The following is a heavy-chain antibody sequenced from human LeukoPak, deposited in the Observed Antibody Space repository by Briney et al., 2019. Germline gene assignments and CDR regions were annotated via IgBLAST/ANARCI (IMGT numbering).Heavy chain of an antibody. V-gene: IGHV1-2*02. J-gene: IGHJ6*02. CDR2: IYPNSGGT. CDR1: GYTFTDYY. Sequence: GASVKVSCKASGYTFTDYYMHWVRQAPGQGLEWMGWIYPNSGGTNYAQKSQGRVTMTTDTSISTAYMEVSRLRSDDTAVYYCARVRIGQQLDKYYYYAMDVWGQGTTVTVSS. CDR3: ARVRIGQQLDKYYYYAMDV. D-gene: IGHD6-13*01.